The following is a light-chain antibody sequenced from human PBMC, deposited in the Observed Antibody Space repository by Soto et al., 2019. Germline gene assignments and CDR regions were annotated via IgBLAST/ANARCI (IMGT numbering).Light chain of an antibody. J-gene: IGKJ1*01. CDR1: QSVLYSSNNKNY. Sequence: DIVMTQSPDSLAVSLGERATIDCKSSQSVLYSSNNKNYLAWYQQKPGQPPKLLIYWASTRESGVPDRFSGSGSGTDFTRTSSSLQAEDVAVYYCQKYYSTPETFGQGTKVEIK. V-gene: IGKV4-1*01. CDR3: QKYYSTPET. CDR2: WAS.